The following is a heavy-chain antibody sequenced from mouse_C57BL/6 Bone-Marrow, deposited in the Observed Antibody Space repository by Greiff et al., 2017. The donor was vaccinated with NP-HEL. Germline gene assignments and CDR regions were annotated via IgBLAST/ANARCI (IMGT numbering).Heavy chain of an antibody. D-gene: IGHD1-1*01. CDR3: ARISITTVVPYAMDY. V-gene: IGHV1-18*01. CDR1: GYTFTDYN. CDR2: INPNNGGT. J-gene: IGHJ4*01. Sequence: VQLKQSGPELVKPGASVKIPCKASGYTFTDYNMDWVKQSHGKSLEWIGDINPNNGGTIYNQKFKGKATLTVDKSSSTAYMELRSLTSEDTAVYYCARISITTVVPYAMDYWGQGTSVTVSS.